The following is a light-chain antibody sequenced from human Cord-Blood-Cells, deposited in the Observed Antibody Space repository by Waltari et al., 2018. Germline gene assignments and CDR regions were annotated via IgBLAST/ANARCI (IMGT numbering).Light chain of an antibody. J-gene: IGKJ1*01. V-gene: IGKV1-5*01. CDR1: QSISSW. CDR2: DAS. CDR3: QQYNSYST. Sequence: DIQMTQSPSPLSASVGDRLTITCRASQSISSWLAWYQQKPGKAPKLLIYDASSLESGVPSRCSGSGSGTEFTLTISSLQPDDFATYYCQQYNSYSTFGQGTKVEIK.